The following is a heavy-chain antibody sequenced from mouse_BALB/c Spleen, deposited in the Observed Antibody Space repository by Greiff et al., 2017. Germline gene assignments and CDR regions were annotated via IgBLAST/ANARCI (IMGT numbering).Heavy chain of an antibody. CDR2: IDPANGNT. V-gene: IGHV14-3*02. J-gene: IGHJ3*01. Sequence: VQLQQSGAELVKPGASVKLSCTASGFNIKDTYMHWVKQRPEQGLEWIGRIDPANGNTKYDPKFQGKATITADTSSNTAYLQLSSLTSEDTAVYYCGERITTGYWGQGTLVTVSA. CDR1: GFNIKDTY. D-gene: IGHD2-4*01. CDR3: GERITTGY.